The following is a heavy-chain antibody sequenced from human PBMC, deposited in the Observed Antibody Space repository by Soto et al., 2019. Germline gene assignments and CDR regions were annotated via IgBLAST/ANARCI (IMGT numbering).Heavy chain of an antibody. CDR3: ARDSSSYYYYYYGMDV. J-gene: IGHJ6*02. CDR2: IYYSGST. D-gene: IGHD6-13*01. Sequence: TLSLTCTVSGGSISSGGYYWSWIRQHPGKGLEWIGYIYYSGSTYYNPSLKSRVTISVDTSKNQFSLKLSSVTAADTAVYYCARDSSSYYYYYYGMDVWGQGTTVTASS. V-gene: IGHV4-31*03. CDR1: GGSISSGGYY.